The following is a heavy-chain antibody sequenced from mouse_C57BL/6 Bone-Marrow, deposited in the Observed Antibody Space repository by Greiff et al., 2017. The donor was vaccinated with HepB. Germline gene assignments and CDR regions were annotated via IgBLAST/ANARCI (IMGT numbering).Heavy chain of an antibody. Sequence: QVQLQQPGAELVKPGASVKMSCKASGYTFTSYWITWVKQRPGQGLEWIGGIYPGSGSTNYNEKFKSKATLTVDTSSSTAYMQLSSLTSEDSAVYYCASGCDRYYAMGYWGQGTSVTVSS. CDR3: ASGCDRYYAMGY. CDR1: GYTFTSYW. CDR2: IYPGSGST. D-gene: IGHD2-13*01. J-gene: IGHJ4*01. V-gene: IGHV1-55*01.